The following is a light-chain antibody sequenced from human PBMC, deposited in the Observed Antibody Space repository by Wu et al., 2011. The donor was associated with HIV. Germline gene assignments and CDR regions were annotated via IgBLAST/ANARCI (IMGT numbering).Light chain of an antibody. CDR1: QSVSSSY. J-gene: IGKJ1*01. Sequence: EIVLTQSPGTLSLSPGERATLSCRASQSVSSSYLAWYQQKPGQAPRLLIYGASSRATGIPERFSGSGSGTDFTFTISRLEPEDFAVYHCQQYASSPWTFGQGTKVE. CDR2: GAS. V-gene: IGKV3-20*01. CDR3: QQYASSPWT.